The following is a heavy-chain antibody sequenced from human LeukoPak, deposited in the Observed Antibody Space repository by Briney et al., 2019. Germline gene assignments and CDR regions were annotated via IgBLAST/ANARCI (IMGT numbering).Heavy chain of an antibody. Sequence: PGGSLILSCAASGFTVSSNYINWVRQAPGKGLEWVSVIYSGGSTSYADSVEGRFTISRDTSKNTVYLQMNGLRAEDTAVYYCARSFPGHGDTFDYWGLGTLVTVSS. CDR1: GFTVSSNY. V-gene: IGHV3-53*01. CDR2: IYSGGST. J-gene: IGHJ4*02. CDR3: ARSFPGHGDTFDY. D-gene: IGHD4-17*01.